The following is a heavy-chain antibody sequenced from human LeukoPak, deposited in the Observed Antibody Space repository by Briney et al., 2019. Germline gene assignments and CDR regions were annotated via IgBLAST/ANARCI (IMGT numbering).Heavy chain of an antibody. Sequence: SETLSLTCTVSGGPISSYYWSWIRQPAGKGLEWIGRIYTSGSTNYNPSLKSRVTMSVDTSKNQFSLKLSSVTAADTAVYYCARDNYDFWSGTYTGRDYWGQGTLVTVSS. J-gene: IGHJ4*02. V-gene: IGHV4-4*07. CDR3: ARDNYDFWSGTYTGRDY. CDR1: GGPISSYY. D-gene: IGHD3-3*01. CDR2: IYTSGST.